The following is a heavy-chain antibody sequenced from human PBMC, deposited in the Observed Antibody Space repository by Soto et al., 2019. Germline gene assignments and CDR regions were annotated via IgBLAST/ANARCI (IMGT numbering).Heavy chain of an antibody. J-gene: IGHJ6*02. V-gene: IGHV1-2*02. CDR2: INPQTGGT. Sequence: SSVKVSCKASRYTFTCYYIHWVREAPGQGLEWMGWINPQTGGTSYAQKFQGRVTLSRDTSINTAYLELSRLTFDDAAVYFCARERYQVISDGMDVWGQGTTVTVSS. CDR3: ARERYQVISDGMDV. D-gene: IGHD2-2*01. CDR1: RYTFTCYY.